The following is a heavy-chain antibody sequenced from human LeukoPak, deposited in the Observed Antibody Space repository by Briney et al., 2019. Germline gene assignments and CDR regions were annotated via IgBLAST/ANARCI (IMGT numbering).Heavy chain of an antibody. CDR1: RFSFSTYP. CDR3: AKVRGEVLWFGESLDY. V-gene: IGHV3-7*03. D-gene: IGHD3-10*01. J-gene: IGHJ4*02. Sequence: PGGSLRLSCEASRFSFSTYPMGWVRRAPGKGLEWVANIKQDGSEKYYVDSVKGRFTISRDNAKNSLYLQMNSLRAEDTAVYYCAKVRGEVLWFGESLDYWGQGTLVTVSS. CDR2: IKQDGSEK.